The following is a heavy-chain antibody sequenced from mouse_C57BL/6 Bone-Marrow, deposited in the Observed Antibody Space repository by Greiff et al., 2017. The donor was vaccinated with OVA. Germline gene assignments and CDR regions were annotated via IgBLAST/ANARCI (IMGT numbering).Heavy chain of an antibody. J-gene: IGHJ1*03. CDR1: GFTFSSYA. V-gene: IGHV5-4*01. Sequence: EVMLVESGGGLVKPGGSLKLSCAASGFTFSSYAMSWVRQTPEKRLEWVATLSDGGSYTYYPDNVKGRFTISRDNAKNNLYLQMSHLKSEDTAMYYCARDLGYFDVWGTGTTVTVSS. CDR3: ARDLGYFDV. CDR2: LSDGGSYT.